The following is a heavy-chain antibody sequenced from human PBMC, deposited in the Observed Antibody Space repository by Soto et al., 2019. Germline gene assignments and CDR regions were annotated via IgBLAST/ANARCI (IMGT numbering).Heavy chain of an antibody. Sequence: PSETLSLTCAVSGYSISSGYYWGWIRQPPGKGLEWIGSIYHSGSTYYNPSLKSRVTISVDTSKNQFSLKLSSVTAADTAVYYCARDFTDANVVVTAIRVWFDPWGQGTLVTVS. CDR1: GYSISSGYY. D-gene: IGHD2-21*02. J-gene: IGHJ5*02. CDR3: ARDFTDANVVVTAIRVWFDP. CDR2: IYHSGST. V-gene: IGHV4-38-2*02.